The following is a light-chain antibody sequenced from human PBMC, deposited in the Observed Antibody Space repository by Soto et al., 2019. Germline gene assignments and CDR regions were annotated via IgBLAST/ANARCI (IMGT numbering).Light chain of an antibody. Sequence: EIVLTQSPDTLSLSPGERATLSCRASQSVGSSYLAWYQQKPGLAPRLLIYGTSSRASGIPDRFSGSGSGTDFTLTISRLEPEDFAVYYCQEYATSRTFGQGTTVEIK. CDR1: QSVGSSY. V-gene: IGKV3-20*01. CDR2: GTS. CDR3: QEYATSRT. J-gene: IGKJ1*01.